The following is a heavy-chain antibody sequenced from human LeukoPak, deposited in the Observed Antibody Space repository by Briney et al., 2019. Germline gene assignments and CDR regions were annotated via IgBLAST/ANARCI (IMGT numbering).Heavy chain of an antibody. CDR3: AMSIVVVPAAIRRVYFQH. CDR1: GDSVSSNSAA. CDR2: TYYRSKWYN. V-gene: IGHV6-1*01. Sequence: SQTLSLTCAISGDSVSSNSAAWNWIRQSPSRGLEWLGRTYYRSKWYNDYAVSVKSRITINPDTSKNQFSLQLNSVTPEDTAVYYCAMSIVVVPAAIRRVYFQHWGQGTLVTVSS. D-gene: IGHD2-2*02. J-gene: IGHJ1*01.